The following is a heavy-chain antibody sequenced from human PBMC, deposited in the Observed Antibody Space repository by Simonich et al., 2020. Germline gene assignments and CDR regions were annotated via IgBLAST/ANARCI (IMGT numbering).Heavy chain of an antibody. V-gene: IGHV4-38-2*01. CDR3: ARVGYSNYYYYGMDV. CDR2: IYHSGGT. D-gene: IGHD6-13*01. CDR1: GYSISSGYY. J-gene: IGHJ6*02. Sequence: QVQLQESGPGLVKPSETLSLTCAVSGYSISSGYYWGWIRQPPWKGLEWIGSIYHSGGTTYNPSLKSRVTISVDTSKNQFSLKLSSVTAADTAVYYCARVGYSNYYYYGMDVWGQGTTVTVSS.